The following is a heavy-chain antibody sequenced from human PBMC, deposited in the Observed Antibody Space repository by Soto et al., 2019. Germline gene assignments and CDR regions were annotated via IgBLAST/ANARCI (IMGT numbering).Heavy chain of an antibody. CDR1: GGSISSSSYY. Sequence: TSETLSLTCTVSGGSISSSSYYWGWIRQPPGKGLEWIGSIYYSGSTYYNPSLKSRITISVDTSKTQFSLRLNSVSAADTAVYYCARGPSGDKVDYWGQGILVTVS. J-gene: IGHJ4*02. CDR3: ARGPSGDKVDY. CDR2: IYYSGST. D-gene: IGHD7-27*01. V-gene: IGHV4-39*07.